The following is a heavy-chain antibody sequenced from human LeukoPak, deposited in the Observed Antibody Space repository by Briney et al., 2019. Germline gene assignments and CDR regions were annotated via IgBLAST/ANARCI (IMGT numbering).Heavy chain of an antibody. CDR3: ARNRSEPLGNGGSFDS. D-gene: IGHD3-16*01. J-gene: IGHJ4*02. V-gene: IGHV4-38-2*01. Sequence: SETLSLTCAVSGYSISSGDYWGWIRLPPGKGLEWIGSIYHSGSTYYNPSLKSRVTISVDTSKRQFSLTLSSVTAADTAVYYCARNRSEPLGNGGSFDSWGQATLVTVSS. CDR1: GYSISSGDY. CDR2: IYHSGST.